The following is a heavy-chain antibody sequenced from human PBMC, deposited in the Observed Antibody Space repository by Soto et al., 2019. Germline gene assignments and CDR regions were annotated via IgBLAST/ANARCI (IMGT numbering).Heavy chain of an antibody. Sequence: EVQLLESGGGLVQPGGSLRLSCAASGFTFSSYAMSWVRQAPGQGLEWVSAISGSGGSTYYADSVKGRFTISRDNSKNTLYLQMNSLRAEDTAVYYCAKDIVLRYFDWLPQSFDYWGQGTLVTVSS. CDR2: ISGSGGST. CDR3: AKDIVLRYFDWLPQSFDY. CDR1: GFTFSSYA. D-gene: IGHD3-9*01. J-gene: IGHJ4*02. V-gene: IGHV3-23*01.